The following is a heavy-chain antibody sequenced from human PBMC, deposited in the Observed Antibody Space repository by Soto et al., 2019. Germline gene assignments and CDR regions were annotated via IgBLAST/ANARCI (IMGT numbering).Heavy chain of an antibody. Sequence: QVQLQESGPGLVKPSQTLSLTCTVSGGSISSGGYYWSWIRQHPGKGLEWIGYIYYSGSTYYNPSIKSRVTISVDTSKTQFSLKRSSVTAADTAVYYCARGDGNLGLVIGWFDPWGQGTLVTVSS. CDR3: ARGDGNLGLVIGWFDP. J-gene: IGHJ5*02. D-gene: IGHD3-9*01. V-gene: IGHV4-31*03. CDR1: GGSISSGGYY. CDR2: IYYSGST.